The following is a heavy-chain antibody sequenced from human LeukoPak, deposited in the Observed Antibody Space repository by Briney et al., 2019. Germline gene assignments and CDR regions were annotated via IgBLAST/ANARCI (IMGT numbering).Heavy chain of an antibody. CDR3: ALTPSYYDFWSGGLGWFDP. Sequence: ASETLSLTCTVSGGSISSGSYYWSWIRQPAGKGLEWIGRIYTSGSTNYDPPLKSRVTISVDTSKNQFSLKLSSVTATDTAVYYCALTPSYYDFWSGGLGWFDPWGQGTLVTVSS. V-gene: IGHV4-61*02. CDR2: IYTSGST. CDR1: GGSISSGSYY. J-gene: IGHJ5*02. D-gene: IGHD3-3*01.